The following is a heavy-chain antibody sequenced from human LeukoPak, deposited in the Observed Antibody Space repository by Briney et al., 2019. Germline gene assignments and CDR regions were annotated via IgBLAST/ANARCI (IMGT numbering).Heavy chain of an antibody. CDR3: ARHRLQLERRGLDY. CDR1: GFTFSSYW. Sequence: PGGSLRPSCAASGFTFSSYWMSWVRQAPGKGLEWVANIKQDGGEKYYVDSVKGRFTISRDNAKNSLYLQMNSLRAEDTAVYYCARHRLQLERRGLDYWGQGTLVTVSS. J-gene: IGHJ4*02. CDR2: IKQDGGEK. D-gene: IGHD1-1*01. V-gene: IGHV3-7*01.